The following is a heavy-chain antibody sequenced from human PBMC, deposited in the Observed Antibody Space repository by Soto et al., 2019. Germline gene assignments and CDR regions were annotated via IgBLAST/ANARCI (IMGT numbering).Heavy chain of an antibody. Sequence: PGGSLRLSCAASGFTFSSYAMHWVRQAPGKGLEYVSAISSNGGSTYYANSVKGRFTISRDNSKNTLYLQMGSLRAEDMAVYYCARLRGSYCSGGSCYSDYYFDYWGQGTLVTVSS. D-gene: IGHD2-15*01. V-gene: IGHV3-64*01. CDR2: ISSNGGST. CDR3: ARLRGSYCSGGSCYSDYYFDY. CDR1: GFTFSSYA. J-gene: IGHJ4*02.